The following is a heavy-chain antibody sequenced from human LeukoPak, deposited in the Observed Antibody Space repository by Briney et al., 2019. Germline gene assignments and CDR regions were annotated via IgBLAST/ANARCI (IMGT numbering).Heavy chain of an antibody. D-gene: IGHD2-2*02. CDR2: ISGSGGST. Sequence: GGSLRLSCAASGFTFSSYAMSWVRQAPGKGLEWVSAISGSGGSTYYADSVKGRFAISRDNSKNTLYLQMSNLRAEDTAVYYCAKPGYCASTSCSTFDYWGQGALVTVSS. J-gene: IGHJ4*02. V-gene: IGHV3-23*01. CDR1: GFTFSSYA. CDR3: AKPGYCASTSCSTFDY.